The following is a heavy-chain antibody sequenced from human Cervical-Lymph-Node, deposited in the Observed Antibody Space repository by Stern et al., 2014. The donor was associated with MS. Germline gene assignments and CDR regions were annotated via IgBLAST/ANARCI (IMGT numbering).Heavy chain of an antibody. Sequence: VQLVESGSEVRKPGSSVKVSCKPSGGALKSYTIHWVRQAPGQGLQWMGGVLPTFGSTYYAQTFQARLTITADDSTSTAYMELTSLRPDDTAVYYCARLKKQQLGLYYFDSWGQGALVTVSS. CDR2: VLPTFGST. V-gene: IGHV1-69*01. J-gene: IGHJ4*02. CDR1: GGALKSYT. CDR3: ARLKKQQLGLYYFDS. D-gene: IGHD1-1*01.